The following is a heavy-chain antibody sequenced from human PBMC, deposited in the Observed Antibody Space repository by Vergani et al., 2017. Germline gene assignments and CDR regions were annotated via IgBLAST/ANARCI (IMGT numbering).Heavy chain of an antibody. CDR1: GGSFSGYY. CDR2: INHSGST. D-gene: IGHD2-2*01. CDR3: ARVRGYCSSTSCRLNWYFDL. Sequence: QVQLQQWGAGLLKPSETLSLTCAVYGGSFSGYYWSWIRQPPGKGLEWIGEINHSGSTNYNPSLKSRVTISVDTSKNQFSLKLSSVTAADTAVYYCARVRGYCSSTSCRLNWYFDLWGRGTLVTVSS. V-gene: IGHV4-34*01. J-gene: IGHJ2*01.